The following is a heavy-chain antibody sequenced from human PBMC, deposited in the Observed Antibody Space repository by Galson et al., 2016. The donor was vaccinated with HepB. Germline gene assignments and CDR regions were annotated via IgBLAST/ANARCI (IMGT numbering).Heavy chain of an antibody. CDR2: IYHSGDT. J-gene: IGHJ4*02. Sequence: SETLSLTCAVSGVSISSSNWWSWVRQTPGRGLVWIGEIYHSGDTNYNPSLKSRVTISVDKSKNQFSLQLSSVTAADTAVYHCASRTYYYERCGLFWGQGTLVTVSP. V-gene: IGHV4-4*02. CDR1: GVSISSSNW. D-gene: IGHD3/OR15-3a*01. CDR3: ASRTYYYERCGLF.